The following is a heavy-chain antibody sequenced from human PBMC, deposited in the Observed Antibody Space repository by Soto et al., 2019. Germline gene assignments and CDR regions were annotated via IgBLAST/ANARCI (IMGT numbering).Heavy chain of an antibody. J-gene: IGHJ4*02. CDR1: GFVFKDSS. V-gene: IGHV3-73*01. Sequence: SLRLSCVASGFVFKDSSIHWVRQASGKGLEWVGRIRDRAYNYATAYTASVKGRFTISRDDSTNTAYLQMNSLRTEDTAIYYCTRLISAAQDYWGQGTLVTVSS. D-gene: IGHD3-10*01. CDR3: TRLISAAQDY. CDR2: IRDRAYNYAT.